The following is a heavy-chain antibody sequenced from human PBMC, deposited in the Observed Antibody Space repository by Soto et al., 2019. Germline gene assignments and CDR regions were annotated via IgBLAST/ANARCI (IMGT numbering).Heavy chain of an antibody. CDR3: AGGGSIVVATRRFMDD. CDR2: IGKSGPT. Sequence: QVQLQESGPTLVKPSETLSPTCTVSGASIRSYCWTWIRQPPGEGLEWIGCIGKSGPTNYNPSLKCRVAISIDTQKYHFAMQQRSVAVADAAFSSCAGGGSIVVATRRFMDDWGKGTTVTVSS. V-gene: IGHV4-59*08. J-gene: IGHJ6*03. CDR1: GASIRSYC. D-gene: IGHD3-22*01.